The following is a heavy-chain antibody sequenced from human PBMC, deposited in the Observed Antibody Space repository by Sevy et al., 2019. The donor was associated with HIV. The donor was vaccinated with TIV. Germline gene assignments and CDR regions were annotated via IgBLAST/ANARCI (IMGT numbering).Heavy chain of an antibody. CDR2: IKSDGSST. D-gene: IGHD1-26*01. J-gene: IGHJ5*02. CDR3: ARDRSGSYHVSDNWFDP. CDR1: GFTFSSYW. Sequence: GSLRLSCAASGFTFSSYWMHWVRQVPGKGLVWVSRIKSDGSSTSYADSVKGRFTVSRDNAKNTLYLQMNSLRAEDTAVYYCARDRSGSYHVSDNWFDPWGQGTLVTVSS. V-gene: IGHV3-74*01.